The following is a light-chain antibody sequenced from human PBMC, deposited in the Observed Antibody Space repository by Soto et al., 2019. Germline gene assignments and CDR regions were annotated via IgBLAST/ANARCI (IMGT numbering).Light chain of an antibody. CDR1: QSISSY. Sequence: DIPMTQSPSSLSASVGDRVTITCRASQSISSYLNWYQQKPGKAPKLLIYAASSLQSGGPSRFSGSGSGTDFTITISSLQPEDFATYYCLQCYSTPYTFGQGTKLEIK. V-gene: IGKV1-39*01. CDR2: AAS. J-gene: IGKJ2*01. CDR3: LQCYSTPYT.